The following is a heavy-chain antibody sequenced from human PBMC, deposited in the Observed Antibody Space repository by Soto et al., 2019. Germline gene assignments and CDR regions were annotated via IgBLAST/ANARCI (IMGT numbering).Heavy chain of an antibody. CDR3: AHRSRGYAYYCDQ. V-gene: IGHV2-5*02. CDR2: IFWDDDK. J-gene: IGHJ4*02. CDR1: GFSLSTRGVG. D-gene: IGHD5-12*01. Sequence: QITLKESGPTLVKPTKPLTLTCSFSGFSLSTRGVGVDWIRQPQGKALEWLALIFWDDDKWYSPSRRSRLTITDDTSKSQVGITMTHMDPVDTATYYCAHRSRGYAYYCDQWGQGTLVTVSS.